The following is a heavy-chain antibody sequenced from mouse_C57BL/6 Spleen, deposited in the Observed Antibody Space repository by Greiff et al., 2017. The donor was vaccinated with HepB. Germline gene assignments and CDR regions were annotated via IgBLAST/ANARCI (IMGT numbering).Heavy chain of an antibody. CDR2: IYPGDGDT. Sequence: QVQLQQSGPELVKPGASVKISCKASGYAFSSSWMNWVKQRPGKGLEWIGRIYPGDGDTNYNGKFKGKATLTADKSSSTAYMQLSSLTSEDSAVYFCARSYYDYDDAMDYWGQGTSVTVSS. V-gene: IGHV1-82*01. CDR1: GYAFSSSW. CDR3: ARSYYDYDDAMDY. D-gene: IGHD2-4*01. J-gene: IGHJ4*01.